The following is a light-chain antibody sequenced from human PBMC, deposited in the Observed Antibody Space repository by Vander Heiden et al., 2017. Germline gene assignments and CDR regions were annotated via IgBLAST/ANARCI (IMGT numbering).Light chain of an antibody. V-gene: IGKV4-1*01. Sequence: DIVMTQSPDSLAASLGERATINCKSSQSVLYSSNTKNYLAWYQQKPGQPPKLLIYWASTRESGVPDRFSGSGSGTDFTLTISSLQAEDVAVYYCQQYYSTPITFGQGTRLEIK. CDR2: WAS. J-gene: IGKJ5*01. CDR3: QQYYSTPIT. CDR1: QSVLYSSNTKNY.